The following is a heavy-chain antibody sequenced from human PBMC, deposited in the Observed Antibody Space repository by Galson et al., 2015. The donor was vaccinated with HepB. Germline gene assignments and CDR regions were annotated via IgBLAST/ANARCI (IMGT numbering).Heavy chain of an antibody. CDR3: ARWVYFNVDY. CDR1: GFTFSRFW. D-gene: IGHD2-8*01. Sequence: SLRLSCAASGFTFSRFWMAWVRQAPGKGLEWVANIKGDESEKNYVDSVKGRFTISRDYAKNSLYLQMNSLRAEDTAVYYCARWVYFNVDYWGQGTLATVSS. V-gene: IGHV3-7*03. CDR2: IKGDESEK. J-gene: IGHJ4*02.